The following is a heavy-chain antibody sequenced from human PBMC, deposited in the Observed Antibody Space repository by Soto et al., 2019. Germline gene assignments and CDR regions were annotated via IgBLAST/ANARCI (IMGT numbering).Heavy chain of an antibody. J-gene: IGHJ3*01. V-gene: IGHV4-59*01. D-gene: IGHD2-2*01. CDR3: ARDLNLGRCLPPIAL. CDR1: GDSISAYS. Sequence: SETLSLTCTVSGDSISAYSWSWVRQPPGKGLEWIGNIHYNGNTKYSPSLKSRVTMSVDTSKNHFSLRLISVTAANMAIYFFARDLNLGRCLPPIALWGRGTVGT. CDR2: IHYNGNT.